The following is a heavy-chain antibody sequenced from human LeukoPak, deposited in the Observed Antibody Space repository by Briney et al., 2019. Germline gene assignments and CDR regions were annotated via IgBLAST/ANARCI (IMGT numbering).Heavy chain of an antibody. J-gene: IGHJ4*02. CDR3: ARAGSHWHYVY. Sequence: PGGCLRLSCAASGFTFRGFSMSWVRQSPTKGLEWVANIKQDGSERYYVDSVKGRFTISRDNAKNSLSLQMNNLRVEDTAVYYCARAGSHWHYVYWGQGTVVTVSS. D-gene: IGHD3-10*01. CDR2: IKQDGSER. V-gene: IGHV3-7*01. CDR1: GFTFRGFS.